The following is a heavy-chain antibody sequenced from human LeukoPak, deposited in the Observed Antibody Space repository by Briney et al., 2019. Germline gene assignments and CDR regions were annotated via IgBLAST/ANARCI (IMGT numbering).Heavy chain of an antibody. V-gene: IGHV3-23*01. Sequence: GGALRLSCAAPEITFCSFALKWGRPAPGEGLGWGSAIIGSGGSTYYPDSVKGRVTLSRDNSKKTLYLQMNSLTAEDTAVYYCAKVSSGWYMAFDDWGQGPLVTVSS. CDR3: AKVSSGWYMAFDD. D-gene: IGHD6-19*01. J-gene: IGHJ4*02. CDR1: EITFCSFA. CDR2: IIGSGGST.